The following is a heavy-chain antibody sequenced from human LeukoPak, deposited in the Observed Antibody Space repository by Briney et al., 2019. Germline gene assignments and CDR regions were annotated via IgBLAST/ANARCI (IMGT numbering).Heavy chain of an antibody. CDR2: IYRTGST. J-gene: IGHJ4*02. Sequence: PSETLSLTCAVSGYSISSGYYWGWVRQAPGKGLEWIGSIYRTGSTDYNPSLKSRLTISVDMSKNQFSLNLRSVTAADTAVYYCARDKDDYVWGTYRWWGQGMLVTVSS. CDR1: GYSISSGYY. D-gene: IGHD3-16*02. CDR3: ARDKDDYVWGTYRW. V-gene: IGHV4-38-2*01.